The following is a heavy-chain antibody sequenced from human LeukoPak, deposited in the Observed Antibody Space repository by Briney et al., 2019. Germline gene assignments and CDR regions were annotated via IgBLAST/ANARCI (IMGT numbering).Heavy chain of an antibody. CDR3: ARDGTAAGLYFDL. J-gene: IGHJ4*01. Sequence: GXXLRLSCAVSGFTFSSYWMNWVRQAPGKGLEWVASIRQDGGEKSYVDSVKGGFTISRDNTKNSLYLQINSLRAEDTAVYYCARDGTAAGLYFDLWGQGTLVTVSS. V-gene: IGHV3-7*01. D-gene: IGHD6-13*01. CDR1: GFTFSSYW. CDR2: IRQDGGEK.